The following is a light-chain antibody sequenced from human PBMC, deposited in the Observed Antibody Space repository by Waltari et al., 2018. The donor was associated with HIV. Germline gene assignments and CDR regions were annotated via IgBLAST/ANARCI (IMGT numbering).Light chain of an antibody. CDR3: QQYDVWPLT. CDR1: QTLGLN. Sequence: DILLTQSPPTLSVPPGVRAPLSCRASQTLGLNLAWYPQRPGQPPKLLVYGASIRASGVSSIFAGSWSGTEFTLTITSVRSEDFAMYFCQQYDVWPLTFVGGT. J-gene: IGKJ4*01. V-gene: IGKV3-15*01. CDR2: GAS.